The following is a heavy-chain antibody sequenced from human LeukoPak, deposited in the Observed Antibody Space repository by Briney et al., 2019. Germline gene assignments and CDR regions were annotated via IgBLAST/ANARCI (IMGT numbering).Heavy chain of an antibody. V-gene: IGHV3-23*01. CDR1: GFSFSTYA. CDR3: AKRGAGSGGLHH. D-gene: IGHD6-19*01. Sequence: GGSLRLSCAASGFSFSTYAMSWVRQAPGKGLEWVSTFFSDTGKTDYADSVKGRFTISRDTSKNTLYLQMNSLRAEDTAVYYCAKRGAGSGGLHHWGQGTLVTVSS. CDR2: FFSDTGKT. J-gene: IGHJ5*02.